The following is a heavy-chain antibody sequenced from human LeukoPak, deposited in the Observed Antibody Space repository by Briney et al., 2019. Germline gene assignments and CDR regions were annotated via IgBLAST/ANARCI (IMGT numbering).Heavy chain of an antibody. J-gene: IGHJ4*02. CDR2: ISGSGGST. CDR3: ATNVLRFLEWLEVDY. D-gene: IGHD3-3*01. Sequence: HPGGSLRLSCAASGFTFSSYAMSWVRQAPGKGLEWVSAISGSGGSTYYADSVKGRFTISRDNSKNTLYLQMNSLRAEDTAVYYCATNVLRFLEWLEVDYWGQGTLVTVSS. CDR1: GFTFSSYA. V-gene: IGHV3-23*01.